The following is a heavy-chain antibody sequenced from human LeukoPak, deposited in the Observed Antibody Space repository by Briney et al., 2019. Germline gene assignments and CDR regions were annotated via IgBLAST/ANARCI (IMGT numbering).Heavy chain of an antibody. CDR1: GGSISSSHYY. CDR2: IYYSGST. Sequence: RTSETLSLTCSVTGGSISSSHYYWGWIRQSPGKGLEWIGSIYYSGSTYYNPSLKSRVTISVDTSKNQFSLKLRSVTAADTAVYYCARLCGNYQNYFDYWGQGTLVTVSS. CDR3: ARLCGNYQNYFDY. J-gene: IGHJ4*02. V-gene: IGHV4-39*07. D-gene: IGHD1-26*01.